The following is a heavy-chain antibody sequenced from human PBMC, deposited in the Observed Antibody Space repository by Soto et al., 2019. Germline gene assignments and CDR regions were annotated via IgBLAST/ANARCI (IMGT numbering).Heavy chain of an antibody. J-gene: IGHJ5*02. CDR3: ARDISSSWQYNWFDP. Sequence: SQTLSLICAISGDSVSSNSAPWNWIRQSPSRVLEWLGRTYYRSKWYNDYAVSVKSRITINPDTSKNQFSLKLSSVTAADTAVYYCARDISSSWQYNWFDPWGQGTLVTVSS. V-gene: IGHV6-1*01. CDR1: GDSVSSNSAP. CDR2: TYYRSKWYN. D-gene: IGHD6-13*01.